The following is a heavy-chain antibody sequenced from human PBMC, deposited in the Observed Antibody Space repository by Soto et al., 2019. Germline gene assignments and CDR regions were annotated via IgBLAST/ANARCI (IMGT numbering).Heavy chain of an antibody. D-gene: IGHD2-2*01. CDR1: GFTFSGYW. CDR2: INSDGSST. CDR3: ARGDGVVPAAMYPF. J-gene: IGHJ4*02. V-gene: IGHV3-74*01. Sequence: GGSLRLSCAASGFTFSGYWMHWVRQAPGKGLVWVSRINSDGSSTSYADSVKGRFTISRDNDKNTVYLQMNSLRAEDTAVYYCARGDGVVPAAMYPFWGQGTLVTVSS.